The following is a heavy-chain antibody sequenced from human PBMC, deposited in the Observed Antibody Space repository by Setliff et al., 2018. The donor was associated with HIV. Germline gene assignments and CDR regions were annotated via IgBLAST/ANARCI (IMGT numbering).Heavy chain of an antibody. Sequence: LRLSCTASGFTFGDYAMSWVRQTPGKGLEWVGFIRSNPYGGTTEYAASVRGRFTISRDDSKSIAYLQMKNLKTEDTAVYYCTSSPFRFYGDHNQDYWGQGTLVTVSS. CDR1: GFTFGDYA. CDR2: IRSNPYGGTT. V-gene: IGHV3-49*04. J-gene: IGHJ4*02. CDR3: TSSPFRFYGDHNQDY. D-gene: IGHD4-17*01.